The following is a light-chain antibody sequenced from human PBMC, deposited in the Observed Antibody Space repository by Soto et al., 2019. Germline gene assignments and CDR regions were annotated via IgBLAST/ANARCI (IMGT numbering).Light chain of an antibody. J-gene: IGKJ5*01. Sequence: DIQMTQSPSSVSASVGDRVTITCRASQGVSTWLAWYQQKAGKAPKLLIYTASTLQSGVPSRFSGSGSGTEFTLTISNLQPEDFGTYYCQQLNTYPQITFGQGTRLEIK. CDR3: QQLNTYPQIT. V-gene: IGKV1-12*01. CDR1: QGVSTW. CDR2: TAS.